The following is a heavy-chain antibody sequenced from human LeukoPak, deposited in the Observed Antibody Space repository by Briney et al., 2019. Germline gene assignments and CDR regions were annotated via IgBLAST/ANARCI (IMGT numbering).Heavy chain of an antibody. CDR3: ARSYCSSTSCSHLDY. CDR2: INHSGST. D-gene: IGHD2-2*01. CDR1: GGSFSGYY. Sequence: SETLSLTCAVYGGSFSGYYWSWIRQPPGKGLEWIGEINHSGSTDYNPSLKSRVTISVDTSKNQFSLKLSSVTAADTAVYYCARSYCSSTSCSHLDYWGQGTLVTVSS. J-gene: IGHJ4*02. V-gene: IGHV4-34*01.